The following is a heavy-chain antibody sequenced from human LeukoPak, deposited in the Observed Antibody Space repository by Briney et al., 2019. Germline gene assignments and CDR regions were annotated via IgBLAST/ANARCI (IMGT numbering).Heavy chain of an antibody. D-gene: IGHD4-17*01. CDR1: GYIFTNYH. CDR2: INPSGGST. CDR3: AKYGHSPYFDD. V-gene: IGHV1-46*01. J-gene: IGHJ4*02. Sequence: ASAKVSCKASGYIFTNYHMHWVRQAPGQGLEWMGIINPSGGSTNYAQKFQGRVTVTRDMSTSTVYMELSSLISEDTAVYYCAKYGHSPYFDDWGQGTLVTVSS.